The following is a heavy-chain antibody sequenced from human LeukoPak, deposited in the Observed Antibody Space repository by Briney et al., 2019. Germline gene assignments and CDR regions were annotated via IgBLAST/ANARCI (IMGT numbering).Heavy chain of an antibody. V-gene: IGHV3-23*01. Sequence: GGSLRLSCAASGFTFSSYAMSWVRQAPGKGLEWVSAISGSGGSTYYADSVKGRFTISRDNSKNTLYLQMNSLRAEDTAVYYCAKVLAAAVYYYYYGMDAWGQGTTVTVSS. CDR1: GFTFSSYA. CDR3: AKVLAAAVYYYYYGMDA. CDR2: ISGSGGST. D-gene: IGHD6-13*01. J-gene: IGHJ6*02.